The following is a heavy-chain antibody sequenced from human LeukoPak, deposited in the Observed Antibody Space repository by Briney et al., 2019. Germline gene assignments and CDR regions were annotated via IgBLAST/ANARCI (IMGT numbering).Heavy chain of an antibody. CDR2: IYYTGSP. D-gene: IGHD3-10*01. V-gene: IGHV4-39*07. Sequence: SETLSLTCTVSGGSISSSSYYWGWIRQPPGTGLEWLGSIYYTGSPYNNPSFKSRVTMSVDTSKNQFSLKLSSVTAADTAVYYCARGGILWFGELFGAFDIWGQGTMVTVSS. CDR3: ARGGILWFGELFGAFDI. CDR1: GGSISSSSYY. J-gene: IGHJ3*02.